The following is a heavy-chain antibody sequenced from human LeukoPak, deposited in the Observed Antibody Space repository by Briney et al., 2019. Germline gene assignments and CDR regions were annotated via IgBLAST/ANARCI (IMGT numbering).Heavy chain of an antibody. V-gene: IGHV1-18*01. CDR2: ISAYSDST. D-gene: IGHD1-26*01. Sequence: ASVKVSCKTSGYTFTSYGISWVRQAPGQSLEWMGWISAYSDSTNYAQKLQGRVTMTTDTSTSTAYMELRSLKSDDTAVYYCARGGLSGSPAYYYFYHMDVWGKGTTVTVSS. CDR1: GYTFTSYG. J-gene: IGHJ6*03. CDR3: ARGGLSGSPAYYYFYHMDV.